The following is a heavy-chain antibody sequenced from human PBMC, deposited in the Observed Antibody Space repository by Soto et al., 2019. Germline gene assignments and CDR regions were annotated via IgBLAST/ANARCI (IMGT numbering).Heavy chain of an antibody. V-gene: IGHV3-23*01. CDR1: EFTFSSYA. J-gene: IGHJ4*02. CDR2: ISGSGGST. D-gene: IGHD2-8*01. CDR3: AKDDGDIALMVYYFDY. Sequence: GGSLRLSCAASEFTFSSYAMSWVRQAPGKGLEWVSAISGSGGSTYYADSVKGRFTISRDNSKNTLYLQMNSLRAEDTAVYYCAKDDGDIALMVYYFDYWGQGTLVTVSS.